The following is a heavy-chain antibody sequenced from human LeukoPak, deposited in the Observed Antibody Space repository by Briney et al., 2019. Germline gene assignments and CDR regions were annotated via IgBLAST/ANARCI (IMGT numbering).Heavy chain of an antibody. CDR3: ATIVGATVPVPGAFDI. CDR1: GFTFSGYA. CDR2: ISGSGGST. Sequence: PGGSLRLSCEASGFTFSGYAMSWVRQAPGKGLEWVSAISGSGGSTYYADSVKGRFTISRDNSKNTLYLQMNSLRAEDTAVYYCATIVGATVPVPGAFDIWGQGTMVTVSS. D-gene: IGHD1-26*01. J-gene: IGHJ3*02. V-gene: IGHV3-23*01.